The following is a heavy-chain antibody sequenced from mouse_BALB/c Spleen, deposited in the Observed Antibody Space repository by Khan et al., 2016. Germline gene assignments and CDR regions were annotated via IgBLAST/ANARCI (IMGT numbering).Heavy chain of an antibody. J-gene: IGHJ2*01. CDR3: TRLYYDGCSDY. Sequence: EVKLLESGGGLVQPGGSLKLSCAASGFDFSRYWMSWVRQAPGKGLEWIGEINPDSSTINYAPSLKGKFIISRDNAKNTLYLRRNKVSSEDTALSYCTRLYYDGCSDYWGPGTTLTVSS. CDR2: INPDSSTI. D-gene: IGHD1-1*01. V-gene: IGHV4-1*02. CDR1: GFDFSRYW.